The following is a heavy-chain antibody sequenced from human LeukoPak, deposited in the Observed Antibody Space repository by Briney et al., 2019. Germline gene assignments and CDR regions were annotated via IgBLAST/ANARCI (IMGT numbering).Heavy chain of an antibody. CDR1: GLPLWIYR. V-gene: IGHV3-30*02. Sequence: GGPLRLLCGAWGLPLWIYRVLWPRDARQRGVVGGAFIRYDGSNKYYADSVKGRFTISRDNSKTTLYLQMNSLRAEDTAVYYCAQERYSYGPFDYWGQGTLVTVSS. CDR3: AQERYSYGPFDY. CDR2: IRYDGSNK. D-gene: IGHD5-18*01. J-gene: IGHJ4*02.